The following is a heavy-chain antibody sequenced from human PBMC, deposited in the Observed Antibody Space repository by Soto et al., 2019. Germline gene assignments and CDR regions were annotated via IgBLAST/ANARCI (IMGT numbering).Heavy chain of an antibody. Sequence: QLQLQESGPGMVKPSETLSLTCTVSGGSLSDYYWSWIRHSPGQGLEWIGYVSYSGTAHYSPPFQSRCIISRDMSKNQFSLKVNSVTAADTAVYYCARLRLDDSGSAYYNDYWGQGTVVAVSS. J-gene: IGHJ4*02. CDR2: VSYSGTA. CDR1: GGSLSDYY. V-gene: IGHV4-59*08. D-gene: IGHD3-10*01. CDR3: ARLRLDDSGSAYYNDY.